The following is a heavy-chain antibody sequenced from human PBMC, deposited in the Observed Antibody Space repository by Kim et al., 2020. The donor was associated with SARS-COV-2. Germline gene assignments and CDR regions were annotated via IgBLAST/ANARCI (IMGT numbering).Heavy chain of an antibody. CDR2: LTPDGSDK. D-gene: IGHD2-21*01. CDR3: ATYEARAGGV. V-gene: IGHV3-7*01. Sequence: GGSLRLSCAASGFTFSRFWMIWVRQAPGKGLEWVAILTPDGSDKYYVDSVKGRFNISRDNAKNSLYLQMNSLRGEDTAVYYCATYEARAGGVWGQGTLVTVSS. J-gene: IGHJ4*02. CDR1: GFTFSRFW.